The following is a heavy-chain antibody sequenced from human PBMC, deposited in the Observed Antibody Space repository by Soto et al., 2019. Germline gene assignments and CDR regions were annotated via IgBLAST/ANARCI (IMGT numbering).Heavy chain of an antibody. D-gene: IGHD2-15*01. J-gene: IGHJ5*02. V-gene: IGHV4-34*01. Sequence: QVQLQQWGAGLLKPSETLSLTCAVYGGSFSGYYWSWIRQPPGKGLEWIGEINHSGSTNYNPSLKTRVTISVDTSKHQFSLKLSSVTAADTAVYYCARGLSRNSNRASETWGQGTLVTVSS. CDR1: GGSFSGYY. CDR2: INHSGST. CDR3: ARGLSRNSNRASET.